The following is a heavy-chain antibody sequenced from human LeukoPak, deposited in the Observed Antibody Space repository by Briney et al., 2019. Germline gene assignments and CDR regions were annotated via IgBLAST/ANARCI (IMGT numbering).Heavy chain of an antibody. CDR3: ARDLSPTVTTTVMNPAY. Sequence: ASVKVSCKASGYTFTSYYMHWVRQAPGQGLEWMGVINPSGGSTTYAQKFQGRVTMTRDTSTSTVYMELSSLRSEDTAVYYCARDLSPTVTTTVMNPAYWGQGTLVTVSS. V-gene: IGHV1-46*01. J-gene: IGHJ4*02. CDR1: GYTFTSYY. D-gene: IGHD4-11*01. CDR2: INPSGGST.